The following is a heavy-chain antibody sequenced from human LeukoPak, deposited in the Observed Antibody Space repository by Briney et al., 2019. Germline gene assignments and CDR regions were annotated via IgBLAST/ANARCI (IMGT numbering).Heavy chain of an antibody. CDR3: ARERGEGRTRNFDY. Sequence: GGSLRLSCAASGFTFSSYFVHWVRQAPGKGLDWVTTISYDGSIQYYSDSVKGRFTISRDNSKNTLYLQMNSLKPEDTAMYYCARERGEGRTRNFDYWGQGTLVTVSS. CDR2: ISYDGSIQ. V-gene: IGHV3-30-3*01. D-gene: IGHD3-16*01. CDR1: GFTFSSYF. J-gene: IGHJ4*02.